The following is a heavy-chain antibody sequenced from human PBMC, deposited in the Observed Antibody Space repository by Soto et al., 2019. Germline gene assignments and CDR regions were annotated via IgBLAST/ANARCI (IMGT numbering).Heavy chain of an antibody. CDR3: VTLVAAGPVDY. J-gene: IGHJ4*02. Sequence: QLQLSGPGLVKPSETLSLTCTVSGGSISSSTSSWGFVRQPPGKGPEWIGNIFYGGSTYYNPSLSIRFTMSIDTSKSQFSLTLTSVTAADTAVYSCVTLVAAGPVDYWGQGTLVTVSS. V-gene: IGHV4-39*01. CDR2: IFYGGST. CDR1: GGSISSSTSS. D-gene: IGHD2-15*01.